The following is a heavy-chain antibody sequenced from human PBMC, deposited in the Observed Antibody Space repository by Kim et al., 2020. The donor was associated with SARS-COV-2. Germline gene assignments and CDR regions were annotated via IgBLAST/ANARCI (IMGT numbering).Heavy chain of an antibody. Sequence: YDADSVQGRFIISRDNSKNSLHLQMNSLTTEDTAIYYCAKHFGSSGSEFHHWGQGTLVTVSS. D-gene: IGHD3-22*01. J-gene: IGHJ1*01. V-gene: IGHV3-23*01. CDR3: AKHFGSSGSEFHH.